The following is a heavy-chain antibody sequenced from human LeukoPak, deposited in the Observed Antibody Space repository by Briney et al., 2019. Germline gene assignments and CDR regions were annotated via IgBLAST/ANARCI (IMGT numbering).Heavy chain of an antibody. D-gene: IGHD6-13*01. CDR1: GFTLSSYE. CDR3: ARGPYSSNWYVDY. CDR2: ISRTGNSI. J-gene: IGHJ4*02. Sequence: TGGSLRLSCAASGFTLSSYEMNWVGLAPGKGLEWISYISRTGNSIYYADSVKGRFTTSRDSAKNSLYLQMNSLRAEDTAVYYCARGPYSSNWYVDYWGEGTLVTVAS. V-gene: IGHV3-48*03.